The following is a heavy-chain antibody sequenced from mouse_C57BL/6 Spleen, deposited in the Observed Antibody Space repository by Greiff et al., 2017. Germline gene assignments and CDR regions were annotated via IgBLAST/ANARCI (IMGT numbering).Heavy chain of an antibody. Sequence: VQLQQPGAELVRPGSSVKLSCKASGYTFTSYWMHWVKQRPIQGLEWIGNIDPSDSETHYNQQFKDKATLTVDKSSSTAYMQLSSLTSEDSAVYYCARSGGYPWYFDVWGTGTTVTVSS. CDR2: IDPSDSET. CDR3: ARSGGYPWYFDV. J-gene: IGHJ1*03. D-gene: IGHD2-2*01. CDR1: GYTFTSYW. V-gene: IGHV1-52*01.